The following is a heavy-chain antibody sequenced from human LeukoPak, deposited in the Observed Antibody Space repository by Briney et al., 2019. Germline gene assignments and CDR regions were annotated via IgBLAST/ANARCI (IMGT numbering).Heavy chain of an antibody. D-gene: IGHD1-26*01. J-gene: IGHJ3*02. CDR3: ARGGSYLSAFDI. CDR2: INWNGGST. V-gene: IGHV3-20*04. CDR1: GFTFDDDG. Sequence: GGSLRFSCAASGFTFDDDGGSWVRHAPGKGLEWVSGINWNGGSTGYADSVKGRFTISRDNAKNTLYLQMNSLRAEDTAVYYCARGGSYLSAFDIWGQGTMVTVSS.